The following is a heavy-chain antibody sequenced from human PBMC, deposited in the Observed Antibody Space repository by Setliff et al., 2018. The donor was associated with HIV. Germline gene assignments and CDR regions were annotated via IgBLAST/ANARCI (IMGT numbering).Heavy chain of an antibody. CDR1: GYTFTGYD. D-gene: IGHD3-22*01. J-gene: IGHJ5*02. CDR3: AREDHYDRFLDH. Sequence: GASVKVSCKASGYTFTGYDIHWVRQAPGQGLEWMGRISPNSGDTHYAQKFQGRVAMTRDTSISTAYMDLTRLRSDDTAVYYCAREDHYDRFLDHWGQGALVTVSS. V-gene: IGHV1-2*06. CDR2: ISPNSGDT.